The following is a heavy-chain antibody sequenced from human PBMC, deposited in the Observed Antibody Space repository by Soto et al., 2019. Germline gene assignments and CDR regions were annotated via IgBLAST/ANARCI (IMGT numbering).Heavy chain of an antibody. CDR1: GYPVIDYF. CDR2: VRPSGGKT. V-gene: IGHV1-46*01. J-gene: IGHJ4*02. D-gene: IGHD1-1*01. CDR3: AREPMESFYFDF. Sequence: ASVKVSCKTSGYPVIDYFIHWVRQAPGQGLEWLGIVRPSGGKTESAQRFQGRVIMTSDTSTSTVYMELTSLTSDDPGVYYCAREPMESFYFDFWGQGTLVTVSS.